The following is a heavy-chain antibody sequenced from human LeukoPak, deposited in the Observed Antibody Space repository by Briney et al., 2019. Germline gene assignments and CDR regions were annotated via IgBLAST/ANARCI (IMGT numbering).Heavy chain of an antibody. V-gene: IGHV1-69*13. CDR3: ARVTQNSIADY. J-gene: IGHJ4*02. Sequence: ASVTVSCKASGGTFTSYSISWVRQAPGQGLEWMGGIIPIFGTANYAQKFQGRVTITADESTSTAYMELSSLRSEDTAVYYCARVTQNSIADYWGQGTLVTVSS. CDR2: IIPIFGTA. D-gene: IGHD2/OR15-2a*01. CDR1: GGTFTSYS.